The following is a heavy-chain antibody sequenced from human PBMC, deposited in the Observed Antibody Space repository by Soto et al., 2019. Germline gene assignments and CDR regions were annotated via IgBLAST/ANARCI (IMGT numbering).Heavy chain of an antibody. J-gene: IGHJ4*02. V-gene: IGHV4-4*07. CDR2: IYTSGST. CDR1: GGSISSYY. D-gene: IGHD3-22*01. CDR3: ARRTRDSSGYLSFDY. Sequence: SSETLSLTCTVSGGSISSYYWSWIRQPAGKGLEWIGRIYTSGSTNYNPSLKSRVTMSVDTSKNQFSLKLSSVTAADTAVYYCARRTRDSSGYLSFDYWGQGTLVTVSS.